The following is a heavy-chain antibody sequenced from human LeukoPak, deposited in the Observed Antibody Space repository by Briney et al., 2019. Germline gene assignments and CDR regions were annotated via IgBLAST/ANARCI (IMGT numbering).Heavy chain of an antibody. V-gene: IGHV3-23*01. CDR3: ARVWYGSGSLYYYYYYMDV. Sequence: GGSLRLSCAASGFTLSTYAMSWVRQTPGKGLEWVAATSSSDAGTYHADSVRGRFTISRDNSKNTLYLQMNSLRAEDTAVYYCARVWYGSGSLYYYYYYMDVWGKGTTVTISS. J-gene: IGHJ6*03. CDR1: GFTLSTYA. CDR2: TSSSDAGT. D-gene: IGHD3-10*01.